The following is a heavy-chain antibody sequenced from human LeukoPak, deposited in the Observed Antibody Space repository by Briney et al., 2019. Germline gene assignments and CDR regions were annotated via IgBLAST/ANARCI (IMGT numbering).Heavy chain of an antibody. Sequence: HPGGSLRLSCAASGFTFSSFWMHWVRQAPGKGLEWVANIRQDGNENYYVDSVKGRFTISRDNAKNSLYLQMNNLRAEDTAIYYCTRVGYIDEGIDYWGQGTLVTVSS. V-gene: IGHV3-7*03. CDR3: TRVGYIDEGIDY. CDR2: IRQDGNEN. D-gene: IGHD5-24*01. CDR1: GFTFSSFW. J-gene: IGHJ4*02.